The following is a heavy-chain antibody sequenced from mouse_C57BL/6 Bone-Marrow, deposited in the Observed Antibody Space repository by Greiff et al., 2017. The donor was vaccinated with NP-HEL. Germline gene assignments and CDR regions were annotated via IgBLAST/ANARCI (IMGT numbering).Heavy chain of an antibody. V-gene: IGHV1-53*01. CDR1: GYTFTSYW. CDR3: ARDSGYAFDY. D-gene: IGHD3-2*02. CDR2: INPNNGGT. Sequence: QVQLQQPGTELVKPGASVKLSCKASGYTFTSYWMHWLKQRPGQGLEWIGNINPNNGGTNNKEKFKTKATLTVDKSSSTAYMQLSSLTSEDSAVYYCARDSGYAFDYWGQGTTLTVSS. J-gene: IGHJ2*01.